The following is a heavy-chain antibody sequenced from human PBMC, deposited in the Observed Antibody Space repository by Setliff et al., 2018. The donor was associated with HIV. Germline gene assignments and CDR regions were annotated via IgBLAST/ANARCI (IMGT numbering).Heavy chain of an antibody. J-gene: IGHJ4*02. D-gene: IGHD1-1*01. CDR1: GFTFSSYG. V-gene: IGHV3-33*06. CDR3: AKDLVTTTGPDY. CDR2: IWYDGSNK. Sequence: GGSLRLSCAASGFTFSSYGMHWVRQAPGKGLEWVAVIWYDGSNKYYADSVKGRFTISRDNSKNTLYLQMNSLRAEDTAVYYCAKDLVTTTGPDYWGQGTLVTISS.